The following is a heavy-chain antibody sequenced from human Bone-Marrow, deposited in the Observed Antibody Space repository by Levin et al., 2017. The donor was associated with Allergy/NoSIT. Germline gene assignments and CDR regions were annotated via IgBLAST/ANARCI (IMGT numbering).Heavy chain of an antibody. Sequence: AGGSLRLSCAASGFTFSSYSMNWVRQAPGKGLEWVSYISSSSSTIYYADSVKGRFTISRDNAKNSLYLQMNSLRAEDTAVYYCARDGFGRGLWSRYYFDYWGQGTLVTVSS. J-gene: IGHJ4*02. CDR1: GFTFSSYS. CDR3: ARDGFGRGLWSRYYFDY. CDR2: ISSSSSTI. V-gene: IGHV3-48*01. D-gene: IGHD5-18*01.